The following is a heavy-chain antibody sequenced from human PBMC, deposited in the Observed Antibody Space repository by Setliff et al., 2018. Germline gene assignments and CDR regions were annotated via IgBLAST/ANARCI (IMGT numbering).Heavy chain of an antibody. CDR2: SRYAENYQ. D-gene: IGHD3-3*01. V-gene: IGHV3-7*03. Sequence: PGGSLRLSCVGSGFTLRSYWMSWVRQAPGKGLEWVAVSRYAENYQYYADSVKGRFTISRDNAKNSLYLQMNSLRDEDTAIYYCARIDATIFAATGPFDPWGQGTLVTVSS. CDR3: ARIDATIFAATGPFDP. J-gene: IGHJ5*02. CDR1: GFTLRSYW.